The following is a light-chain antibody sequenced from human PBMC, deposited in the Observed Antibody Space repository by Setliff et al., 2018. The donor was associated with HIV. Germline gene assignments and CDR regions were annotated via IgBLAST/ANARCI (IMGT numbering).Light chain of an antibody. CDR1: SSDVGGYKY. J-gene: IGLJ1*01. Sequence: QSVLTQPASVSGSPGQSITISCTGTSSDVGGYKYVSWYQHHPGKAPKLMVYEVSNRPSGVSNRFSGSKPGNTASLTISGLQAEDEADYYCSSYTGSYTYVFGTGTKVTVL. CDR2: EVS. CDR3: SSYTGSYTYV. V-gene: IGLV2-14*01.